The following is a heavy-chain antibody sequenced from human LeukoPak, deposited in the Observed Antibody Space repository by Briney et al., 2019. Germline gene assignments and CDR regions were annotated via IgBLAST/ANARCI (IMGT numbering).Heavy chain of an antibody. CDR1: GFTFSSYA. CDR3: ARDHRYYGSGSLFDY. V-gene: IGHV3-30*04. CDR2: ISYDGSNK. J-gene: IGHJ4*02. D-gene: IGHD3-10*01. Sequence: GGSLRLSCAASGFTFSSYAMHWVRQAPGKGLEWVAVISYDGSNKYYADSVKGRFTISRDNSKNTLYLQMNSLRAEDTAVYYCARDHRYYGSGSLFDYWGQGTLVTVSS.